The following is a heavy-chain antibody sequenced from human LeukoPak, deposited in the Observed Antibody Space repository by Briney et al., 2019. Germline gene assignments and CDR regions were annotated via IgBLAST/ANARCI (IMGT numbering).Heavy chain of an antibody. Sequence: GESLKIPCKGSGYSFTSYWIGWVRQMPGKGLEWMGIIYPGDSDTRYSPSFQGQVTISADKSISTAYLQWSSLKASDTAMYYCAVVVRGVIIGGYFDYWGQGTLVTVTA. J-gene: IGHJ4*02. V-gene: IGHV5-51*01. CDR2: IYPGDSDT. CDR1: GYSFTSYW. D-gene: IGHD3-10*01. CDR3: AVVVRGVIIGGYFDY.